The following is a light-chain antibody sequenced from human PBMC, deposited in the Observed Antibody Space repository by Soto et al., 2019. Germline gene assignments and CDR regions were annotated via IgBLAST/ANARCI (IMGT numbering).Light chain of an antibody. V-gene: IGKV3-15*01. CDR3: QHYNNWPRWT. CDR2: GAS. Sequence: EIVLTQSPATLSVSPGERATLSCRASQSVSSDLAWYQQKPGQAPRLLIYGASTRATGIPARFSGSGSGTEVTLTISSLQSEDFAVYYCQHYNNWPRWTFGQGTKVEIK. CDR1: QSVSSD. J-gene: IGKJ1*01.